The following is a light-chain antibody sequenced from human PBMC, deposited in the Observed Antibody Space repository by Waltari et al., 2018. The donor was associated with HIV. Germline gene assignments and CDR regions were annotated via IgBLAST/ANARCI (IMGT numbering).Light chain of an antibody. V-gene: IGKV4-1*01. J-gene: IGKJ4*01. CDR2: WAS. Sequence: DIVMTQSPDSLAVSLGERATINCKSRQSVLYSSTNNNYLAWYQQKPGQPPKLLIYWASTRESGVPDRFSGSGSGTDFTLTISSLQAEDVAVYYCQQYYSTPLTFGGGTKVEIK. CDR3: QQYYSTPLT. CDR1: QSVLYSSTNNNY.